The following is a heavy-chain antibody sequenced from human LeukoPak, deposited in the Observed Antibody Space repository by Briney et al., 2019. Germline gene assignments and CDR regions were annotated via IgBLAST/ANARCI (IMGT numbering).Heavy chain of an antibody. J-gene: IGHJ4*02. CDR3: AKATSGSYYRGFFDY. D-gene: IGHD1-26*01. CDR2: ISWNSGSI. CDR1: GFTFDDYG. Sequence: GGSLRLSCAASGFTFDDYGMSWVRQAPGKGLEWVSGISWNSGSIGYADSVKGRFTISRDNAKNSLYLQMNSLRAEDMALYYCAKATSGSYYRGFFDYWGQGTLVTVSS. V-gene: IGHV3-9*03.